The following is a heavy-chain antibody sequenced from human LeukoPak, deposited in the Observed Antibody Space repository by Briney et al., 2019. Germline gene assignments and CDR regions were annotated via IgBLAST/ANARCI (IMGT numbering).Heavy chain of an antibody. CDR2: INWNGGST. Sequence: TGGSLRLSCAASGFTFDDYGMSWVRQAPGKGLEWVSGINWNGGSTGYADSVKGRFTISRDNAKNSLYLQMNSLRAEDTALYHCARTGPYSSGWYEYYFDYWGQGTLVTVSS. D-gene: IGHD6-19*01. CDR1: GFTFDDYG. V-gene: IGHV3-20*01. CDR3: ARTGPYSSGWYEYYFDY. J-gene: IGHJ4*02.